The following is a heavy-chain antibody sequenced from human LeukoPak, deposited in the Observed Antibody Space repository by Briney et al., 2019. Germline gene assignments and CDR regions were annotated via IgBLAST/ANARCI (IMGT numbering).Heavy chain of an antibody. Sequence: GGSLRLSCAASGFTFSSSAMSWVRQAPGKGLEWDSNISGSGSGGSTYYADAAKGRFNISRDNSKNTLYLQMNSLRAEDTAVYYCAKSGYNRFDYWGQGTLVTVSS. CDR1: GFTFSSSA. V-gene: IGHV3-23*01. J-gene: IGHJ4*02. D-gene: IGHD5-24*01. CDR3: AKSGYNRFDY. CDR2: ISGSGSGGST.